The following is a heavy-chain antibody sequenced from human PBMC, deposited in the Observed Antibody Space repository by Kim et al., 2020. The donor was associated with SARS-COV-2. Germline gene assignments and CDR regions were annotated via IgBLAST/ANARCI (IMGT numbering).Heavy chain of an antibody. CDR2: IYYSGST. V-gene: IGHV4-59*13. Sequence: SETLSLTCTVSGGSISSYYWSWIRQPPGKGLEWIGYIYYSGSTNYNPSLKSRVTISVDTSKNQFSLKLSSVTAADTAVYYCARESCSGGSCYWYYWGQGTLVTVSS. CDR3: ARESCSGGSCYWYY. CDR1: GGSISSYY. J-gene: IGHJ4*02. D-gene: IGHD2-15*01.